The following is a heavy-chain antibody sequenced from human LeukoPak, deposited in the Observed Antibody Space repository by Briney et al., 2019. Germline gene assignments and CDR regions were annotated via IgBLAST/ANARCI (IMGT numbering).Heavy chain of an antibody. CDR2: ISGSGGST. CDR1: GLILRSYA. CDR3: AKDPSESYNYGYFAY. J-gene: IGHJ4*02. V-gene: IGHV3-23*01. Sequence: GGSLRLSCAASGLILRSYAMSWVRQAPGKGLEWVSAISGSGGSTYYADSVKGRFAISRDNAKNTAYLQMNSLRVEDTAVYFCAKDPSESYNYGYFAYWGQGTLVTVSS. D-gene: IGHD3-10*01.